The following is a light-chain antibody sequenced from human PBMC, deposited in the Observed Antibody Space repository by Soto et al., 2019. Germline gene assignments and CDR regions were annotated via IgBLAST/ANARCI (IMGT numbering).Light chain of an antibody. CDR2: DAS. Sequence: DIQMTQSPSTLSASVGDRVTITCRASQSISSWLAWYQQKPGKAPKLLIYDASRLESGVPSRFSGSGSGTEFTLTISSLQPDDFVTYYCQQYNSYSYTYGQGTKLESK. CDR3: QQYNSYSYT. CDR1: QSISSW. V-gene: IGKV1-5*01. J-gene: IGKJ2*01.